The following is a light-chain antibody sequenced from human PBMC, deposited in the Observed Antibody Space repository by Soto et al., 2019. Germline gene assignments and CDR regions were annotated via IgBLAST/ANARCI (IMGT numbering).Light chain of an antibody. CDR2: GNR. J-gene: IGLJ3*02. CDR3: QSFDSSLGLWV. Sequence: QPVLTQSPSVSGAPGQSITISCTGSDSNIGAGYDVHWYQKLPGAAPKLLIFGNRNRPSGVPDRFSGSKSGTSASLAITGLQAEDESDYYCQSFDSSLGLWVFGGGTKVTVL. CDR1: DSNIGAGYD. V-gene: IGLV1-40*01.